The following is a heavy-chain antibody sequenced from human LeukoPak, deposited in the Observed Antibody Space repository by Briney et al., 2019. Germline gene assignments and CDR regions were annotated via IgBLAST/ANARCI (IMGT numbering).Heavy chain of an antibody. CDR1: GGSISSYY. Sequence: SETLSLTCTVSGGSISSYYWNWIRQPPGKGLEWIGYIYYSGSTNYNPSLKGRVTISVDTSKNQFSLKLSSVTAADTAAYYCARGGWYPESFQHWGQGALVTVSS. CDR3: ARGGWYPESFQH. J-gene: IGHJ1*01. V-gene: IGHV4-59*01. D-gene: IGHD6-19*01. CDR2: IYYSGST.